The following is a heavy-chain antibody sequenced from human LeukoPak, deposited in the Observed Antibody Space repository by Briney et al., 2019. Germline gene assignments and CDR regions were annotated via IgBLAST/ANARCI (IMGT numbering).Heavy chain of an antibody. CDR2: IYNTGST. D-gene: IGHD6-19*01. J-gene: IGHJ4*02. CDR3: ARNTSAWSPLGETQSAPHCFDS. Sequence: TSETLSLTCGVSGNFISRGYYWAWIRQPPGKGLEWIGSIYNTGSTYYNPSLNSRVTMSIDTSKNQFSLKLSSVTAADTAVYYRARNTSAWSPLGETQSAPHCFDSWGQGTLVTVSS. CDR1: GNFISRGYY. V-gene: IGHV4-38-2*01.